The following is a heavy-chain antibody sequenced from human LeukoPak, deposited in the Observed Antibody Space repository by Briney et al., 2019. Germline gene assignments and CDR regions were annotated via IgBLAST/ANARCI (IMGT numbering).Heavy chain of an antibody. V-gene: IGHV5-51*01. CDR3: ARQTREYYYDSSGYFDY. J-gene: IGHJ4*02. Sequence: GESLKISCKGSGYSYWIVWVRQMPGKGLEWMGIIYPGDSDTRYSPSFQGQVTISADKSISTAYLQWSSLKASDTAMYYCARQTREYYYDSSGYFDYWGQGTLVTVSS. D-gene: IGHD3-22*01. CDR2: IYPGDSDT. CDR1: GYSYW.